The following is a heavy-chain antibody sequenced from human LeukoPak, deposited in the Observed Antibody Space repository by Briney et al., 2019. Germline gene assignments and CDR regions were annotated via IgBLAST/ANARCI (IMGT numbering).Heavy chain of an antibody. J-gene: IGHJ5*01. Sequence: QTGGSLRLSCAASGFTFNSFAMHWVRQAPGKGLEHLAFIQSDGSYKYHADSVKGRFTISRDNSGNIISLQMNNLTTEDTATYYCAREKFDSWGQGALVTVSP. CDR1: GFTFNSFA. CDR3: AREKFDS. V-gene: IGHV3-30*02. CDR2: IQSDGSYK.